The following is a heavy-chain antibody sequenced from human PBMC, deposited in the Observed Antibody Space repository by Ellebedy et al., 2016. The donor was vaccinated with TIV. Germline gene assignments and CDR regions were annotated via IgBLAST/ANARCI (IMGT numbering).Heavy chain of an antibody. CDR2: ISGSGGST. Sequence: GGSLRLXXAASGFTFSSYAMSWVRQAPGKGLEWVSAISGSGGSTYYADSVKGRFTISRDNSKNTLYLQMNSLRAEDTAVYYCAKSAERLLWFGELSYYYYMDVWGKGTTVTVSS. J-gene: IGHJ6*03. CDR3: AKSAERLLWFGELSYYYYMDV. CDR1: GFTFSSYA. V-gene: IGHV3-23*01. D-gene: IGHD3-10*01.